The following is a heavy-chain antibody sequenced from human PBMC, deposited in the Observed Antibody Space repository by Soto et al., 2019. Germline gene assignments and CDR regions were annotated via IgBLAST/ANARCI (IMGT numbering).Heavy chain of an antibody. CDR1: GFTVSSNY. CDR3: AKALLGVVAGDFDY. D-gene: IGHD3-3*02. J-gene: IGHJ4*02. CDR2: VYSGGST. Sequence: GGSLRLSCAASGFTVSSNYMTWVRQAPGKGLEWVSVVYSGGSTYYADSVKGRFTISRDNSKNTLYLQMSSLRAEDTAVYYCAKALLGVVAGDFDYWGQGTLVTVSS. V-gene: IGHV3-66*01.